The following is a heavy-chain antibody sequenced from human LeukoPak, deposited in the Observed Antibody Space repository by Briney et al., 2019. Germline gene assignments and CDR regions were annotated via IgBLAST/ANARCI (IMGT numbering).Heavy chain of an antibody. J-gene: IGHJ4*02. CDR2: IRYDGSNK. D-gene: IGHD5-24*01. Sequence: GGSLRLSCAASGFTFSSYGMHWVRQAPGKGLEWVAFIRYDGSNKYYADSVKGRFTISRDNSKNTLYLQMNSLRAEDTAVYYCAKVAFRDGYTGHWDYWGQGTLVTVSS. CDR1: GFTFSSYG. V-gene: IGHV3-30*02. CDR3: AKVAFRDGYTGHWDY.